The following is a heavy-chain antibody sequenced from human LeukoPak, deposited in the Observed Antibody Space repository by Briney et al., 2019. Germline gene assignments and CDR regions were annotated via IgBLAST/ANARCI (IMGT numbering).Heavy chain of an antibody. V-gene: IGHV4-59*01. CDR1: GGSISSYY. CDR2: IYYSGST. CDR3: TSVTGLNWFDP. Sequence: KTSETLSLTCTVSGGSISSYYWSWIRQPPGKGLEWIGYIYYSGSTNYNPSLKSRVTISVDTSKNQFSLKLSSVTAADTAVYYCTSVTGLNWFDPWGQGTLVTASS. J-gene: IGHJ5*02. D-gene: IGHD2/OR15-2a*01.